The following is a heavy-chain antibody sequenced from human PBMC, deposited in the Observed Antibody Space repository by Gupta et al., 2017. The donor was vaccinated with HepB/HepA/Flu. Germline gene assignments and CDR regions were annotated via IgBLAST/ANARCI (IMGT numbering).Heavy chain of an antibody. CDR2: ISGSGGAR. J-gene: IGHJ3*02. CDR1: GFTFCTFA. CDR3: ANLPDRTPASIAFTFDI. Sequence: EVQLLESGGGLVQPGGSLRISCAAAGFTFCTFAMIWVRQGPGKGLEWVSSISGSGGARYYAQSVKGRFTISRDNSKNTLYLQMNSLRAEDTAVYYCANLPDRTPASIAFTFDIWGQGTRVTVSS. D-gene: IGHD2-2*02. V-gene: IGHV3-23*01.